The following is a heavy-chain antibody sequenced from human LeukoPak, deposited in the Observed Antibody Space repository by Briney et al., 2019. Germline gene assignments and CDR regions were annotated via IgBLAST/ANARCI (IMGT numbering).Heavy chain of an antibody. V-gene: IGHV3-11*01. J-gene: IGHJ4*02. CDR3: AKSPPLAAAVKASYFDY. Sequence: PGGSLRLSCAASGFTFSDYYMSWIRQAPGKGLEWVSYISSSGSTIYYADSVKGRFTISRDNAKNSLYLQMNSLRAEDTAVYYCAKSPPLAAAVKASYFDYWGQGTLVTVSS. CDR2: ISSSGSTI. CDR1: GFTFSDYY. D-gene: IGHD6-13*01.